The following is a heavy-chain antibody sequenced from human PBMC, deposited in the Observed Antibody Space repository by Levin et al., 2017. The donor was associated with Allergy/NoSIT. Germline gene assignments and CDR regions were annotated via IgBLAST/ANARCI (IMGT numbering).Heavy chain of an antibody. CDR1: GFSLGTNGVG. CDR3: AHLSYNWNYRSSAYFDY. V-gene: IGHV2-5*02. Sequence: GSGPTLVKPTQTLTLTCTFSGFSLGTNGVGVGWIRQSPVKALEWLALIYWDDDSRYSPSLRSRLTITKDTSKNQVVLTMTNVDPVDTATYYCAHLSYNWNYRSSAYFDYWGQGTLVTVSS. J-gene: IGHJ4*02. D-gene: IGHD1-7*01. CDR2: IYWDDDS.